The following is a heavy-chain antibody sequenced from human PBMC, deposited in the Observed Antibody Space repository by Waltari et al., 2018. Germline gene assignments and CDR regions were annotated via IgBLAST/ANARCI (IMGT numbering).Heavy chain of an antibody. J-gene: IGHJ3*02. V-gene: IGHV4-59*01. D-gene: IGHD6-13*01. Sequence: QVQLQESGPGLVKPSETLSLTCTVSGGSISSYYWSWIRQPPGKGLEWIGYIYYSGSTNYNPSLKSRVTISVDTSKNQFSLKLSSVTAADMAVYYCAREAIAAAGTGAFDIWGQGTMVTVSS. CDR2: IYYSGST. CDR1: GGSISSYY. CDR3: AREAIAAAGTGAFDI.